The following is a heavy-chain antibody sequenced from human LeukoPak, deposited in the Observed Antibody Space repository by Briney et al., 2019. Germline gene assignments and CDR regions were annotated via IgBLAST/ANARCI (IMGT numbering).Heavy chain of an antibody. CDR1: GYTFTTYW. D-gene: IGHD2-8*01. CDR3: ARHPMVYATNYYYYGMDV. J-gene: IGHJ6*02. V-gene: IGHV5-51*01. CDR2: IYPGDSDT. Sequence: GESMKISCQGSGYTFTTYWIAWVRQMPGKGLEWMGIIYPGDSDTRYSPSFQGQVTISADKSISTAYLQWSSLKASDTAMYYCARHPMVYATNYYYYGMDVWGQGTTVTVSS.